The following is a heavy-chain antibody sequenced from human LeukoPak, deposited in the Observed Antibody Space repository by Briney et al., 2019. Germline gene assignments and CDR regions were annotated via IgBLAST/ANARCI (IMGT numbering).Heavy chain of an antibody. Sequence: GGSLRLSCAASGFTFSDFWMSWVRQAPGKGLEWVASVTQDGSENHYVDSAKGRFTISRGNAKNSLYLQMSSLRAEDTAVYWCRRGHWDDHAWGKGTLVTVSS. CDR1: GFTFSDFW. D-gene: IGHD7-27*01. J-gene: IGHJ5*02. CDR2: VTQDGSEN. V-gene: IGHV3-7*01. CDR3: RRGHWDDHA.